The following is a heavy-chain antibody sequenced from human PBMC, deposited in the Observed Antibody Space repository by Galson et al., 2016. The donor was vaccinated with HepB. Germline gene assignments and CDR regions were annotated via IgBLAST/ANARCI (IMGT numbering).Heavy chain of an antibody. V-gene: IGHV3-23*01. CDR2: IDGPTPNT. Sequence: SLRLSCAASGFTFRNYALSWVRRAPGKGLEWVSHIDGPTPNTHYADPVRGRFPIYRDNSRDHLYLQMDSLTAEDSAIYYCTTWLSHHFDYWGQGTRVTVSS. CDR3: TTWLSHHFDY. D-gene: IGHD6-19*01. J-gene: IGHJ4*02. CDR1: GFTFRNYA.